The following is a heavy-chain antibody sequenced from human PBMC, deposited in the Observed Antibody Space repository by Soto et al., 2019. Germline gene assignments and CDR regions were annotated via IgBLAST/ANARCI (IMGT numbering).Heavy chain of an antibody. CDR3: ARHQRIQVSEQQLTPFDY. CDR1: GGSISSSSYY. CDR2: IYYSGST. D-gene: IGHD6-13*01. J-gene: IGHJ4*02. Sequence: SETLSLTCTVSGGSISSSSYYWGWIRQPPGKGLEWIGSIYYSGSTYYNPSLKSRVTISVDTSKNQFSLKLSSGTAADTAVYYCARHQRIQVSEQQLTPFDYWGQGTLVTVSS. V-gene: IGHV4-39*01.